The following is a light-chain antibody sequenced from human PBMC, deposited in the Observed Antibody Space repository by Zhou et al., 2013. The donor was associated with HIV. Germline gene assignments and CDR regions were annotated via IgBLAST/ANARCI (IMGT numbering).Light chain of an antibody. CDR3: QQSNTFLGLT. V-gene: IGKV1-33*01. CDR1: QDISNY. J-gene: IGKJ3*01. CDR2: DAS. Sequence: DIQMTQSPSSLSASVGDRVTITCQASQDISNYLNWYQQKPGKAPKLLIYDASNLETGVPSRFSGSGSGTNFTLTISNLLPEDVATYFCQQSNTFLGLTFGPGTKVDIK.